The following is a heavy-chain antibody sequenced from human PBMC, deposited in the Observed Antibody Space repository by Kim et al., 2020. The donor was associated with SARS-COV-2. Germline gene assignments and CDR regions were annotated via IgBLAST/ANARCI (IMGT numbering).Heavy chain of an antibody. Sequence: ANYAQKFQGRVTITADKSTSTAYMELSSLRSEDTAVYYCARGTTIPHFDLWGRGTLVTVSS. V-gene: IGHV1-69*02. CDR3: ARGTTIPHFDL. D-gene: IGHD2-21*02. J-gene: IGHJ2*01. CDR2: A.